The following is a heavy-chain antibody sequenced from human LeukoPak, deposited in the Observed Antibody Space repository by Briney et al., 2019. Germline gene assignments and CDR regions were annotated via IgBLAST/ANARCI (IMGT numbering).Heavy chain of an antibody. CDR2: ISGSGGST. Sequence: GGSLKISLATSGFNFSNYAMSLVRPAPGKGPGGVSAISGSGGSTYYADSVKGRFTISRDNSKNTLYLQMNSLRAEDTAVYYCAKDLFAITIALNWFDPWGQGTLVTVSS. D-gene: IGHD3-3*01. V-gene: IGHV3-23*01. CDR1: GFNFSNYA. J-gene: IGHJ5*02. CDR3: AKDLFAITIALNWFDP.